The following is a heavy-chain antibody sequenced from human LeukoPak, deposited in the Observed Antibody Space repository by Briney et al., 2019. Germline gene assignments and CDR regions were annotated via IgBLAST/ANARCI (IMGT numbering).Heavy chain of an antibody. V-gene: IGHV3-30*18. CDR1: GFTFSSYG. CDR3: AKGISSNKEDY. J-gene: IGHJ4*02. CDR2: ISYDGSNK. Sequence: AGSLRLSCAASGFTFSSYGMHWVRQAPGKGLEWVAVISYDGSNKYYADSVKGRFTISRDNSKNTLYLQMNSLRAEDTAVYYCAKGISSNKEDYWGQGTLVTVSP.